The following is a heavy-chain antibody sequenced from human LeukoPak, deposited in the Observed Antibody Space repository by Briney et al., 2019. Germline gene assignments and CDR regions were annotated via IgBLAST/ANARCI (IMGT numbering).Heavy chain of an antibody. V-gene: IGHV1-18*01. D-gene: IGHD6-19*01. Sequence: ASVKVSCKASGYTFTSYGISWVRQAPGQGLEWMGWISAYKRNTDSAQNVQGRVTMSTDTSTSTAYMELRSLRSDDTAVYYCAATVADSSGWYLIYWGQGTLVTVSS. CDR1: GYTFTSYG. J-gene: IGHJ4*02. CDR3: AATVADSSGWYLIY. CDR2: ISAYKRNT.